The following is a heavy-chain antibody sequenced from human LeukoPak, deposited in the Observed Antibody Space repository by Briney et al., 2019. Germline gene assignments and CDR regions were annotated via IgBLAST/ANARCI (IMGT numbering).Heavy chain of an antibody. V-gene: IGHV3-23*01. Sequence: GGSLRLFCAASGFTFSSYAMSWVRQAPGKGLEWVSAISGSGGSTYYADSVKGRFTISRDNSKNTLYLQMNSLRAEDTAVYYCAKDYDIYYYYGMDVWGQGTTVTVSS. CDR3: AKDYDIYYYYGMDV. CDR1: GFTFSSYA. CDR2: ISGSGGST. D-gene: IGHD5-12*01. J-gene: IGHJ6*02.